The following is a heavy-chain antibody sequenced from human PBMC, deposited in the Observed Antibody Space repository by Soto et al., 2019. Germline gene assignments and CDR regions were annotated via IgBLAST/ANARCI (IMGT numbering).Heavy chain of an antibody. J-gene: IGHJ3*02. D-gene: IGHD2-15*01. CDR1: GFTFSTYA. Sequence: PGGSLRLSCAASGFTFSTYAMAWVRQAPGKGLEWVSVISGSGSSTDYADSVKGRFTISRDNPKNTLYLQMSSLRAEDTAVYYCARRSPSWAFDIWGQGTMVTVS. V-gene: IGHV3-23*01. CDR3: ARRSPSWAFDI. CDR2: ISGSGSST.